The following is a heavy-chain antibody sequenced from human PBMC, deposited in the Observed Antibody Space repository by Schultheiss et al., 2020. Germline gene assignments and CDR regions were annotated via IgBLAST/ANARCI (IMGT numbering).Heavy chain of an antibody. CDR2: IYYSGST. Sequence: GSLRLSCAVSGYSISSGYYWGWIRQPPGKGLEWIGYIYYSGSTYYNPSLKSRVTISVDTSQNQFSLKLSSVTAADTAVYYCARDRYCSGGSCYSHWFDPWGQGTLVTVSS. D-gene: IGHD2-15*01. J-gene: IGHJ5*02. CDR1: GYSISSGYY. V-gene: IGHV4-38-2*02. CDR3: ARDRYCSGGSCYSHWFDP.